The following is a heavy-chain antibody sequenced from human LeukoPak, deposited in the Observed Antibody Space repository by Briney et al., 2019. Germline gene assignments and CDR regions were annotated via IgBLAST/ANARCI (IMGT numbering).Heavy chain of an antibody. J-gene: IGHJ6*03. CDR1: GGSISSYY. Sequence: KPSETLSLTCTVSGGSISSYYWSWIRQPPGKGLEWIGYIYYSGSTNYNPSLKSRVTISVDTSKNQFSLKLSSVTAADTAVYYCARGNQLLPYYYYYYMDVWGKGTTVTVSS. V-gene: IGHV4-59*01. CDR3: ARGNQLLPYYYYYYMDV. CDR2: IYYSGST. D-gene: IGHD2-2*01.